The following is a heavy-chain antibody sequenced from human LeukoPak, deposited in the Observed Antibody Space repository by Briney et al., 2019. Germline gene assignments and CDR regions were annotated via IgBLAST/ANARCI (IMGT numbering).Heavy chain of an antibody. J-gene: IGHJ4*02. Sequence: SETLSLTCTVSGGSISSSSYYWSWIRQPPGNGLEWIGYIYYSGSTNYNPSLKSRVTISVDTSKNQFSLKLSSVTAADTAVYYCARDWYSGSYIWGQGTLVTVSS. V-gene: IGHV4-61*01. D-gene: IGHD1-26*01. CDR3: ARDWYSGSYI. CDR1: GGSISSSSYY. CDR2: IYYSGST.